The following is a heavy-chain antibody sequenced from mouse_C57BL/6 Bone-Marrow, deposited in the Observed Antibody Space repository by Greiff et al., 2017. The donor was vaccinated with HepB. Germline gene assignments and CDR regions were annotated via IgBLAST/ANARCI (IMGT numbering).Heavy chain of an antibody. J-gene: IGHJ3*01. CDR3: ARREDYAGFAY. CDR2: IYPGDGDT. Sequence: QVQLQQSGPELVKPGASVKISCKASGYAFSSSWMNWVKQRPGKGLEWIGRIYPGDGDTNYNGKFKGKATLTADKSSSTAYMQLSSLTSEDSAVYFCARREDYAGFAYWGQGTLVTVSA. D-gene: IGHD2-4*01. CDR1: GYAFSSSW. V-gene: IGHV1-82*01.